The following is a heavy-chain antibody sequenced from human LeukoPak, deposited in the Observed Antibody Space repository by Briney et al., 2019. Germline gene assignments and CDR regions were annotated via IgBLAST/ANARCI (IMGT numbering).Heavy chain of an antibody. V-gene: IGHV4-59*08. D-gene: IGHD5-12*01. CDR3: ARLTRFVSGVLNTLVS. Sequence: ADTLSLICTVSGGPIGIYCWSWLRHPPEEAREGGGYVFSCGYTNYHPPLERRVTIPLDTSNKHFSPGQDSVAAADTAVYYCARLTRFVSGVLNTLVSWGQGTLITVSS. CDR1: GGPIGIYC. J-gene: IGHJ4*02. CDR2: VFSCGYT.